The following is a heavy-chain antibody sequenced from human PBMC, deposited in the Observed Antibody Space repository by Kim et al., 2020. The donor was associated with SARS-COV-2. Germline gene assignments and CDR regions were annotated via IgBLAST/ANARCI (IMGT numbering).Heavy chain of an antibody. Sequence: GGSLRLSCAASGFTFSSYWMHWVRQAPGKGLVWVSRINSDGSSTSYADSVKGRFTISRDNAKNTLYLQMNSLRAEDTAVYYCARGPLYPNRPFLEWLSNPRACGMDVWGQGTTVTVSS. V-gene: IGHV3-74*01. CDR2: INSDGSST. CDR3: ARGPLYPNRPFLEWLSNPRACGMDV. J-gene: IGHJ6*02. D-gene: IGHD3-3*02. CDR1: GFTFSSYW.